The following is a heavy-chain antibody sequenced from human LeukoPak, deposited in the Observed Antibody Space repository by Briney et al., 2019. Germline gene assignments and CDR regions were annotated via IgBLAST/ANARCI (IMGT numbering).Heavy chain of an antibody. CDR1: GFSLSTGKMA. CDR3: ARMPTFYFDF. V-gene: IGHV2-5*02. CDR2: HYWDADK. J-gene: IGHJ4*02. Sequence: SGPTLVKPTQTLTPTCTFSGFSLSTGKMAVGWIRQPPGKALEWLALHYWDADKRYSPSLKSRLTITKDTSKNQVVLTMTNMDPVDTATYYCARMPTFYFDFWGQGALVTVSS.